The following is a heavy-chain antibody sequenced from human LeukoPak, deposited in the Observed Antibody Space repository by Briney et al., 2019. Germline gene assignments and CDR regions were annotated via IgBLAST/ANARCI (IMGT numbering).Heavy chain of an antibody. V-gene: IGHV3-7*01. CDR1: GFTFSSYW. CDR2: IKQDGSEK. Sequence: PGGSLRLSCAASGFTFSSYWMSWVRQAPGKGLEWVANIKQDGSEKYYVDSVKGRFTISRDNSKNTLYLQMNSLRAEDTAVYYCAKGFYYYDSSGYGYWGQGTLVTVSS. J-gene: IGHJ4*02. D-gene: IGHD3-22*01. CDR3: AKGFYYYDSSGYGY.